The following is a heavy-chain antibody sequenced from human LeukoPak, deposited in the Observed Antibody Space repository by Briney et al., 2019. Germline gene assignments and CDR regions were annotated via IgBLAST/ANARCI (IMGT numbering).Heavy chain of an antibody. CDR3: ARNYKRGITARPGNWFDP. CDR2: TYYRSKWYN. V-gene: IGHV6-1*01. J-gene: IGHJ5*02. CDR1: GDSVSSNSAA. Sequence: SQTLSLTCAVSGDSVSSNSAAWHWIGQSPSRGLEWLGRTYYRSKWYNDYAVSVKSRITINPDTSKNQFSLQLNSVTPEDTAVYYCARNYKRGITARPGNWFDPWGQGTLVTVSS. D-gene: IGHD6-6*01.